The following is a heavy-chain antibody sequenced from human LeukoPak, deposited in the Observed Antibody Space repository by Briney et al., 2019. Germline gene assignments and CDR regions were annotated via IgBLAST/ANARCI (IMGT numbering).Heavy chain of an antibody. Sequence: PSETLSLTCAVYGVSFRGYYWSWIRQPPGKGLEWIGEINHSGSTNYHPSLKSRVTISVDTSKNQFSLKLSAVTAADTAVYYCARRGTPRRFFYYGSGSANWFDPWGQGTLVTVSS. D-gene: IGHD3-10*01. CDR3: ARRGTPRRFFYYGSGSANWFDP. CDR1: GVSFRGYY. V-gene: IGHV4-34*01. CDR2: INHSGST. J-gene: IGHJ5*02.